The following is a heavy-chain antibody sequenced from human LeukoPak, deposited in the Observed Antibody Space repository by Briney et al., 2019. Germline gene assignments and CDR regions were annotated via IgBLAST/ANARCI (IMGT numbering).Heavy chain of an antibody. D-gene: IGHD4-23*01. CDR1: GFIFSIYS. CDR2: ISSSSSHI. Sequence: GGSLRLSCAASGFIFSIYSMNWVRQAPGKGLEWVSSISSSSSHIHYADSVKGRFTISRDNAKNSMYLQMNSLRAEDTAVYYCARDKRGDGGNSNYYDYYYMDVWGKGTTVTVSS. V-gene: IGHV3-21*01. CDR3: ARDKRGDGGNSNYYDYYYMDV. J-gene: IGHJ6*03.